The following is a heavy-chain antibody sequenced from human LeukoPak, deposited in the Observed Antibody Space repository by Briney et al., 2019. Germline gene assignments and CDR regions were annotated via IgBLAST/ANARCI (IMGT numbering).Heavy chain of an antibody. CDR1: EFPFWNYW. CDR2: VNQGGSYK. D-gene: IGHD2-2*01. CDR3: ARGEPHCSTSTCSRRRMDV. Sequence: GGSLRLSCAASEFPFWNYWMTWVRRAPGRGLEWVANVNQGGSYKYYVDSVRGRLTISRDNAMNEVYLQMDSLRVEDSAVYYCARGEPHCSTSTCSRRRMDVWGQGTTVTVSS. J-gene: IGHJ6*02. V-gene: IGHV3-7*01.